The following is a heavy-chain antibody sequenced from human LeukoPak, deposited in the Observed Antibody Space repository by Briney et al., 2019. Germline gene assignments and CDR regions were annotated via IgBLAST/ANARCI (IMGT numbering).Heavy chain of an antibody. D-gene: IGHD3-10*01. V-gene: IGHV4-34*01. Sequence: SETLSLTCTVYGGSFSGYYWSWIRQPPGKGLERIGEINHSGSTNYNPSLKSRVTISVDTSKNQFSLKLSSVTAADTAVYYCARDSVRGVNDYWGQGTLVTVSS. CDR2: INHSGST. J-gene: IGHJ4*02. CDR3: ARDSVRGVNDY. CDR1: GGSFSGYY.